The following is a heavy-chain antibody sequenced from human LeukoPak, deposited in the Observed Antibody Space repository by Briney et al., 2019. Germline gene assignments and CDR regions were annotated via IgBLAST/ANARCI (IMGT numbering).Heavy chain of an antibody. Sequence: LETLSLTCAVYGGSFSGYYWSWIRQPPGKGLEWIGEINHSGSTNYNPSLKSRVTISVDTSKNQFSLKLSSVTAADTAVYYCARGIIFVGDSGYLIDYWGQGTLVTVSS. CDR2: INHSGST. CDR1: GGSFSGYY. CDR3: ARGIIFVGDSGYLIDY. J-gene: IGHJ4*02. V-gene: IGHV4-34*01. D-gene: IGHD5-12*01.